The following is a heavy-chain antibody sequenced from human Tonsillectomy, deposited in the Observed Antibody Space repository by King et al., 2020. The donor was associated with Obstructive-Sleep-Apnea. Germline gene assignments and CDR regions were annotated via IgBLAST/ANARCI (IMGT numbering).Heavy chain of an antibody. CDR3: AKSIGYYYGSGSPYYFDY. J-gene: IGHJ4*02. V-gene: IGHV3-23*04. Sequence: VQLVESGGGLVQPGGSLRLSCAASGFTFSSYAMSWVRQAPGKGLEWVSAISGSGGSTYYADSVKGRFTISRDNSKNTLYLQMNSLRAEDTAVYYCAKSIGYYYGSGSPYYFDYWGQGTLVTVSS. CDR2: ISGSGGST. D-gene: IGHD3-10*01. CDR1: GFTFSSYA.